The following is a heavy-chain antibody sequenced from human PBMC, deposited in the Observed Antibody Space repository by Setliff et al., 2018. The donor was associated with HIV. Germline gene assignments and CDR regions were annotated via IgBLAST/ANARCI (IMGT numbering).Heavy chain of an antibody. J-gene: IGHJ4*02. CDR3: ARPNYYDSSGSFDY. CDR2: ISGSGGSP. D-gene: IGHD3-22*01. Sequence: PGGSLRLSCAASGFTFSNYEMNWVRQAPGKGLEWVSSISGSGGSPYYADSVKGRFTISRDNAKNSLYLQMNSLRAEDTAVYYCARPNYYDSSGSFDYWGQGTLVTVSS. CDR1: GFTFSNYE. V-gene: IGHV3-48*03.